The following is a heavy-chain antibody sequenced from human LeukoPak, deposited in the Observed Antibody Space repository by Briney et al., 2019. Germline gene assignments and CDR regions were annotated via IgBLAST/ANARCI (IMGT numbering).Heavy chain of an antibody. CDR2: IYSGGST. J-gene: IGHJ3*02. CDR3: ASRDYYDSSGYPDAFDI. V-gene: IGHV3-53*01. Sequence: GGSLRLSCAASGFTVSSNYMSWVRQAPGKGLEWVSVIYSGGSTYYADSVKGRFTISRDNSKNTLYLQMNGLRAEDTAVYYCASRDYYDSSGYPDAFDIWGQGTMVTVSS. D-gene: IGHD3-22*01. CDR1: GFTVSSNY.